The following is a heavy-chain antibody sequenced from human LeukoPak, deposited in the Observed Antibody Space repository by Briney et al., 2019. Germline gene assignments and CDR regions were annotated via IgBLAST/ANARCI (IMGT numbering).Heavy chain of an antibody. CDR1: GFTVDDYA. V-gene: IGHV3-9*03. J-gene: IGHJ4*02. Sequence: GRSLRLSCAASGFTVDDYAMHWVRQAPGKGLEWVSGISWNSGSICYADSVKGRFTISRDNAKNSLYLQMNRLIAEDLALYYCAKGKESAVAGYYFDYWGQGTLVTVSS. D-gene: IGHD6-19*01. CDR2: ISWNSGSI. CDR3: AKGKESAVAGYYFDY.